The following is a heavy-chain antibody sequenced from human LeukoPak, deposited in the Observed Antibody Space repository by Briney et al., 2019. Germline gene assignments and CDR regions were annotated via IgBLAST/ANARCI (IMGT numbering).Heavy chain of an antibody. CDR1: GFTFSSYA. CDR2: ISGSGGGT. J-gene: IGHJ4*02. D-gene: IGHD1-26*01. CDR3: AKDTVGATAFGYFDY. V-gene: IGHV3-23*01. Sequence: SGGSLRLSCAASGFTFSSYAMSWVRQAPGKGLEWVSAISGSGGGTYYADSVKGRFTISRDNSKNTLYLQMNSLRAEDTAVYYCAKDTVGATAFGYFDYWGQGTLVTVSS.